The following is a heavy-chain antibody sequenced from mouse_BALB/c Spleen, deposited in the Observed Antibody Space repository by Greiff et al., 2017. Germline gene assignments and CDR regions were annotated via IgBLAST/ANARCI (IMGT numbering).Heavy chain of an antibody. Sequence: QVQLQQPGAELVKPGASVKLSCKASGYTFTSYWMHWVKQRPGQGLEWIGEINPSNGRTNYNEKFKSKATLTVDKSSSTAYMQLSSLTSEDSAVYYCARGAPYYYAMDYWGQGTSVTVSS. V-gene: IGHV1S81*02. J-gene: IGHJ4*01. CDR1: GYTFTSYW. CDR3: ARGAPYYYAMDY. CDR2: INPSNGRT.